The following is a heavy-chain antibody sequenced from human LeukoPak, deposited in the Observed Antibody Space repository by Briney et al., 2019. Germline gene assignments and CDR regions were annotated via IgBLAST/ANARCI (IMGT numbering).Heavy chain of an antibody. Sequence: GGSLRLSCAASGFTFSSYSMNWVRQAPGKGLEWVSSISSSSSYIYYADSVKGRFTISRDNAKNSVHLQTSSLRDEDTAVYYCARDDYNWNVDAFHIWGQGTMVTVSS. CDR2: ISSSSSYI. D-gene: IGHD1-20*01. J-gene: IGHJ3*02. V-gene: IGHV3-21*01. CDR1: GFTFSSYS. CDR3: ARDDYNWNVDAFHI.